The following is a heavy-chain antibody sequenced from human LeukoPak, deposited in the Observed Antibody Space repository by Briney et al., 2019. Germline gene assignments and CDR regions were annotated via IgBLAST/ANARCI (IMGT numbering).Heavy chain of an antibody. CDR1: GFTFSNTW. CDR2: IKSEIDGGAT. D-gene: IGHD1-7*01. Sequence: GGSLRLSCAASGFTFSNTWMNWVRQAPGKGLEWVGRIKSEIDGGATDYAAPVQGRFTISRDDSQATLYLQMNSLKTEDTAVYYCTTGGSVIVPGTRAFDIWGQGTMVAVSS. V-gene: IGHV3-15*07. J-gene: IGHJ3*02. CDR3: TTGGSVIVPGTRAFDI.